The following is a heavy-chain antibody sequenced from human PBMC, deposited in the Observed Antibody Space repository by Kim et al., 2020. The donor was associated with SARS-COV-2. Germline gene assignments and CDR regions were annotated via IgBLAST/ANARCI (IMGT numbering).Heavy chain of an antibody. Sequence: SETLSLTCTVSGGSISSSSYYWGWIRQPPGKGLEWIGSIYYSGSTYYNPSLKSRVTISVDTSKNQFSLKLSSVTAADTAVYYCARRVSYYYDSSGYYSRYYFDYWGQGTLVTVSS. J-gene: IGHJ4*02. CDR1: GGSISSSSYY. CDR2: IYYSGST. CDR3: ARRVSYYYDSSGYYSRYYFDY. V-gene: IGHV4-39*01. D-gene: IGHD3-22*01.